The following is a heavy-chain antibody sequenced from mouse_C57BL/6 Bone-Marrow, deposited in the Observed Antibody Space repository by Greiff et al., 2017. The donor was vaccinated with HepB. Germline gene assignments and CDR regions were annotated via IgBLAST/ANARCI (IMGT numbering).Heavy chain of an antibody. V-gene: IGHV1-42*01. Sequence: EVMLQQSGPELVKPGASVKISCKASGYSFTGYYMNWVKQSPEKSLEWIGEINPSTGGTTYNQKFKAKATLTVDKSSSTAYMQLKSLTSEDSAVYYCARARVFITTVVAPFGYWGQGTTLTVSS. D-gene: IGHD1-1*01. CDR3: ARARVFITTVVAPFGY. CDR1: GYSFTGYY. CDR2: INPSTGGT. J-gene: IGHJ2*01.